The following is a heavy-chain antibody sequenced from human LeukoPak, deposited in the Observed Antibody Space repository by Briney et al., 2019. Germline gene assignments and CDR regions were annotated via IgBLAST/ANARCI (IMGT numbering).Heavy chain of an antibody. D-gene: IGHD3-22*01. Sequence: GASVKVSCKASGYIFTNYAIHWVRQAPGQRLEWLGRINAGNGNTKYSQKFQGRVTITRDTSTTTVYMEMNSLRAEDTALYYCARGRWSATTASYYPDFWGLGTLVTVSS. CDR3: ARGRWSATTASYYPDF. CDR2: INAGNGNT. V-gene: IGHV1-3*01. J-gene: IGHJ4*02. CDR1: GYIFTNYA.